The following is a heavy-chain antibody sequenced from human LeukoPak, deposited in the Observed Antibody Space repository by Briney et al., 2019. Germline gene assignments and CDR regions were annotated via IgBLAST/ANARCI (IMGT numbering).Heavy chain of an antibody. CDR3: ASCVYYDSSGYRSDAFDI. CDR1: GYTFTSYD. D-gene: IGHD3-22*01. CDR2: MNPNSGNT. Sequence: ASVKVSCKASGYTFTSYDINWVRQATGQGLEWMGWMNPNSGNTGYAQKFQGRVTITRNTSISTAYMELSSLRSEDTAVYYCASCVYYDSSGYRSDAFDIWGQGTMVTVSS. V-gene: IGHV1-8*03. J-gene: IGHJ3*02.